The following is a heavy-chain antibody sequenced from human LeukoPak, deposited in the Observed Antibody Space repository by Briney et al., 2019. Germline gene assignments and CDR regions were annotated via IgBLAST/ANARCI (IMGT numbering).Heavy chain of an antibody. J-gene: IGHJ4*02. V-gene: IGHV1-18*01. CDR2: ISAYNGNT. D-gene: IGHD3-22*01. CDR3: VCYYYDSKDY. CDR1: GYTFTSYG. Sequence: ASVKVSCKASGYTFTSYGTSWVQQAPGQGLEWMGWISAYNGNTNYAQKLQGRVTMTTDTSTSTAYMELRGLRSDDTAVYYCVCYYYDSKDYWGQGTLVTVSS.